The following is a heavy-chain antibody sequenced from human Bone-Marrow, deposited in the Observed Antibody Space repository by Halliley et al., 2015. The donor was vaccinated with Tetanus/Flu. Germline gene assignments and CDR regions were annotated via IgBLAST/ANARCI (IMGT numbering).Heavy chain of an antibody. V-gene: IGHV4-30-4*01. Sequence: WIGYIYSSGTPSYHPSLKSRLAISLDMSKNHFSLKLSSVTAADTAVYYCARGFGSIWYYFDYWGQGTLVTVSS. CDR3: ARGFGSIWYYFDY. CDR2: IYSSGTP. D-gene: IGHD6-13*01. J-gene: IGHJ4*02.